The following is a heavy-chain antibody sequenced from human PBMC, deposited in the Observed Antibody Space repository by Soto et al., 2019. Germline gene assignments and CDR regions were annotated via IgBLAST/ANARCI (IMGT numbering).Heavy chain of an antibody. V-gene: IGHV1-69*12. CDR1: GGTLSSYA. Sequence: QVQLVQSGSEVRKPWSSVKVSCKASGGTLSSYAFIWVRQAPGQGLEWMGGIIPIFGTTNHAQKFQDRVTITADESTSSAYMELSSLRFEDTAVYYCATSVRFCVSDTCQVDSWGHGTMVTVSS. CDR2: IIPIFGTT. D-gene: IGHD3-3*01. J-gene: IGHJ5*01. CDR3: ATSVRFCVSDTCQVDS.